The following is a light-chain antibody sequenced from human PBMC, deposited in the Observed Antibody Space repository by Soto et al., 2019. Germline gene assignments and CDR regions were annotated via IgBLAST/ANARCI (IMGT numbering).Light chain of an antibody. J-gene: IGKJ3*01. CDR2: DAS. V-gene: IGKV3-15*01. CDR1: QSVSSN. CDR3: QQYNTWPLT. Sequence: ETVMTQSPATLSLSPGERPTLSCRASQSVSSNLAWYQQKPGQAPRLLIYDASTRATGIPARFSGSGSGTDFTLTISSLQSEDFAVYYCQQYNTWPLTFGPGTKVDIK.